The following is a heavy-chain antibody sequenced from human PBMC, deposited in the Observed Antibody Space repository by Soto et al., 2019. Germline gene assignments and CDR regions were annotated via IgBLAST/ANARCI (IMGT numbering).Heavy chain of an antibody. CDR3: ASGRRFGDLAGLYYYYGMDV. D-gene: IGHD3-10*01. CDR2: IIPIFGTA. V-gene: IGHV1-69*13. J-gene: IGHJ6*02. Sequence: SVKVSCKASGGTFGSYAISWVRQAPGQGLEWMGGIIPIFGTANYAQKFQGRVTITADESTSTAYMELSSLRSEDTAVYYCASGRRFGDLAGLYYYYGMDVWGQGTTVTGSS. CDR1: GGTFGSYA.